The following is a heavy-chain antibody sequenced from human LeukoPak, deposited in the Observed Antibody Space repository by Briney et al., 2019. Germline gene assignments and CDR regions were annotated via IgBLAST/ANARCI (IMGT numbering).Heavy chain of an antibody. CDR3: ARGAYYGSGSPTEDFDY. V-gene: IGHV1-2*02. CDR1: GYTFTGYY. J-gene: IGHJ4*02. D-gene: IGHD3-10*01. Sequence: GASVKVSYKASGYTFTGYYMHWVRQAPGQGLEWMGWINPNSGGTNYAQKFQGRVTMTRDTSISTAYMELSRLRSDDTAVYYCARGAYYGSGSPTEDFDYWGQGTLVTVSS. CDR2: INPNSGGT.